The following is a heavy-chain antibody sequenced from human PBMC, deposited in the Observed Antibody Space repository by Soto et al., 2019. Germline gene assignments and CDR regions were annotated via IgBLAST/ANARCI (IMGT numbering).Heavy chain of an antibody. J-gene: IGHJ4*02. D-gene: IGHD3-16*02. Sequence: QVQLVQSEAELKKPGASVKVSCKASGYAFGGYAMSWVRQAPGQGLEWMGWVSAYTGHTDYAQKFQGRVSMTTDTSTSTAYMELGSLTPDDTAVYYCARPSGSYRDYAWSLPYWGQGTLVTVSS. CDR1: GYAFGGYA. CDR3: ARPSGSYRDYAWSLPY. V-gene: IGHV1-18*04. CDR2: VSAYTGHT.